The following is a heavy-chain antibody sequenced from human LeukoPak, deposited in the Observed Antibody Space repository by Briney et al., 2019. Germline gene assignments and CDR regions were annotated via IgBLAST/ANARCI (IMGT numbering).Heavy chain of an antibody. J-gene: IGHJ6*02. Sequence: ASVKVSCKASGYTFTSYGISWVRQAPGQGLEWMGWISAYNGNTNYAQKLQGRVTMTTDTSTSTAYMELRSLRSDDTAVYYCAREVVVPAAAGHYYYGMDVWGQGTTVTVSS. CDR3: AREVVVPAAAGHYYYGMDV. CDR1: GYTFTSYG. D-gene: IGHD2-2*01. CDR2: ISAYNGNT. V-gene: IGHV1-18*01.